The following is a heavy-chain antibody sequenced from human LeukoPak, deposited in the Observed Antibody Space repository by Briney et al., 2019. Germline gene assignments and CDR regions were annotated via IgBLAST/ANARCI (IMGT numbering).Heavy chain of an antibody. D-gene: IGHD2-21*01. Sequence: ASVKVSCKASGYIFSNYGISWVRQAPGQGLEWMGWISVYNGNTVYAQNLRDRVTMTTDTSTSTGYMELRSLRSEDTAVYYCARGLWAGVVVPDYWGQGTLVTVSS. CDR1: GYIFSNYG. J-gene: IGHJ4*02. CDR3: ARGLWAGVVVPDY. V-gene: IGHV1-18*01. CDR2: ISVYNGNT.